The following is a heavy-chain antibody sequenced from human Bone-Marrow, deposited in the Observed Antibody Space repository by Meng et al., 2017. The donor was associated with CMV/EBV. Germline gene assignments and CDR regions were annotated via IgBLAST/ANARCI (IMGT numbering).Heavy chain of an antibody. D-gene: IGHD3-22*01. J-gene: IGHJ4*02. Sequence: GGSLRLSCAVSGLTFDEYAMHWVRQVPGKGLEWVSGISWNSGTIGYADSVKGRFTISRDNAKNSLYLQMNNLRAEDTALYYCAKGYYYDSSGYRGPFDYWGQGTLVTVSS. CDR3: AKGYYYDSSGYRGPFDY. CDR1: GLTFDEYA. CDR2: ISWNSGTI. V-gene: IGHV3-9*01.